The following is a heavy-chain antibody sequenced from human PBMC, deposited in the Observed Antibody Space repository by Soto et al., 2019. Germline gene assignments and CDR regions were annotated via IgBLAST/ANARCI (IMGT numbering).Heavy chain of an antibody. CDR2: VYDSGRT. Sequence: SETLSLTCTVSGGSIRGDYWSWIRQTPGKGLEWIGYVYDSGRTSYNPSLQSRVTMAEDTSKNRFSLTLSSVTAADTAVYYCARDRSRNLDVWGKGTTVTVSS. V-gene: IGHV4-59*01. J-gene: IGHJ6*04. CDR1: GGSIRGDY. CDR3: ARDRSRNLDV.